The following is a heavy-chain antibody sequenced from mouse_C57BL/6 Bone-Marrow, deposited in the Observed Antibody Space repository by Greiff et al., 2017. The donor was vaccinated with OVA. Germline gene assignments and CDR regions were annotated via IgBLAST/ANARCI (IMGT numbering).Heavy chain of an antibody. CDR1: GYAFSSSW. D-gene: IGHD2-4*01. J-gene: IGHJ3*01. Sequence: VQLQQSGPELVKPGASVKISCKASGYAFSSSWMNWVKQRPGKGLEWIGRIYPGDGDTNYNGKFKGKATLTADKSSSTAYMQLSSLTSEDSAVYFCARERVYYDYDGFAYWGQGTLVTVSA. CDR2: IYPGDGDT. V-gene: IGHV1-82*01. CDR3: ARERVYYDYDGFAY.